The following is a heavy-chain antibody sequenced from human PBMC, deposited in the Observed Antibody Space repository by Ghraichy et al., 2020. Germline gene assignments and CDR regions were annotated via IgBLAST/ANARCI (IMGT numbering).Heavy chain of an antibody. V-gene: IGHV5-51*01. CDR1: GYSFTSYW. D-gene: IGHD2-21*02. CDR2: IYPGDSDT. Sequence: GESLNISCKGSGYSFTSYWIGWVRQMPGKGLEWMGIIYPGDSDTRYSPSFQGQVTISADKSISTAYLQWSSLKASDTAMYYCARSFLYCGGDCYFGGGYDFDYWGQGTLVTVSS. CDR3: ARSFLYCGGDCYFGGGYDFDY. J-gene: IGHJ4*02.